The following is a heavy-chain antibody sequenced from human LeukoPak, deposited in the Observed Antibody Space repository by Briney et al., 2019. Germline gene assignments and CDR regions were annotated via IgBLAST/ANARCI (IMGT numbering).Heavy chain of an antibody. CDR1: GFTFGDYA. CDR3: SRVRGYSYGYGDY. J-gene: IGHJ4*02. D-gene: IGHD5-18*01. Sequence: PGGSLRLSCTASGFTFGDYAMSWVRQAPGKGLEWVGFIRSKAYGGTTEYAASVKGRFTISRDDSKSIAYLQVNSLKTEDTAVYYCSRVRGYSYGYGDYWGQGTLVTVSS. CDR2: IRSKAYGGTT. V-gene: IGHV3-49*04.